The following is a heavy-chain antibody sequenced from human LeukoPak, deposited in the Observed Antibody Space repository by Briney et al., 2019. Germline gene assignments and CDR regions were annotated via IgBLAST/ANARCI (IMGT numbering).Heavy chain of an antibody. Sequence: SETLSLTCTVSGGSITSYYWTWIRQPPGKGLEWIGYVFYSGTTNYNPSLKSRVTISIDTSRNQFSLQLSSVTAADTAVYFCARETTISGRIAVAGPQPYIYYMDVWGKGTTVTVSS. D-gene: IGHD6-19*01. CDR3: ARETTISGRIAVAGPQPYIYYMDV. CDR2: VFYSGTT. CDR1: GGSITSYY. J-gene: IGHJ6*03. V-gene: IGHV4-59*01.